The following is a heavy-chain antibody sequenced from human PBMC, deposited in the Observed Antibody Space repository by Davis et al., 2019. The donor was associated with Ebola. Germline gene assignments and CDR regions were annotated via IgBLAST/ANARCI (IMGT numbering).Heavy chain of an antibody. CDR1: GGSFSGYY. J-gene: IGHJ6*02. V-gene: IGHV4-34*01. CDR2: INHSGST. CDR3: ARGPTYYYGMDV. Sequence: SETLSLTCAVYGGSFSGYYWSWIRQPPGKGLEWIGEINHSGSTNYNPSLKSRVTISVDTSKNQFSLTLSSVTAADTAVYYCARGPTYYYGMDVWGQGTTVTVSS.